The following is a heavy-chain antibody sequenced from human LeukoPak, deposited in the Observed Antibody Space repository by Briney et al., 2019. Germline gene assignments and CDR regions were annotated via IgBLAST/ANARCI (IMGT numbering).Heavy chain of an antibody. Sequence: GESLKISCKGSGYSFSSNWIGWVRQMPGKGLEWMGIIVPGDSATRYRPSFRGHVTISADKPISTAYLQWSSLKASDTAMYYCARHLLYYDILTGGFDYWGKGTLVSVST. CDR3: ARHLLYYDILTGGFDY. D-gene: IGHD3-9*01. J-gene: IGHJ4*02. CDR1: GYSFSSNW. V-gene: IGHV5-51*01. CDR2: IVPGDSAT.